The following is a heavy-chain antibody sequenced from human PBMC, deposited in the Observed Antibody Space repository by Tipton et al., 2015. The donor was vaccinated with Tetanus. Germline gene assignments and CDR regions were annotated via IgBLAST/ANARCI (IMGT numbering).Heavy chain of an antibody. V-gene: IGHV3-30*18. Sequence: QLVQSGGGVVQPGRSLRLSCAASGFRFSYSGMHWVRQAPGKGLEWVAVIPFDGRNGRYADSVKGRFIISRDNSKNTLYLQMNSLRPEDTAVYYCAKEFQRARIRFFDSWGQGSQVTASS. CDR2: IPFDGRNG. CDR3: AKEFQRARIRFFDS. CDR1: GFRFSYSG. D-gene: IGHD2-15*01. J-gene: IGHJ4*02.